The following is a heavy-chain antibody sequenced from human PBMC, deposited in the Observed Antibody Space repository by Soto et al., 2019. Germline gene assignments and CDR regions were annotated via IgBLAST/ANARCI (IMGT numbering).Heavy chain of an antibody. CDR3: ARDSHQSRNYDSSGYYRKRPLDY. CDR2: ISAYNGNT. Sequence: ASVNVSCKSSGYTFTSYCISWVRQAPGQGLECMGWISAYNGNTNYAQKLQGRVTMTTDTSTSTAYMELRSLRSDDMAVYYCARDSHQSRNYDSSGYYRKRPLDYWGQGTLVTVSS. J-gene: IGHJ4*02. CDR1: GYTFTSYC. D-gene: IGHD3-22*01. V-gene: IGHV1-18*03.